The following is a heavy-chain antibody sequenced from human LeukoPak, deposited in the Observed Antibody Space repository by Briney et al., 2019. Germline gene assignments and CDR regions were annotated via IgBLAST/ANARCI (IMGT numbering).Heavy chain of an antibody. J-gene: IGHJ4*02. V-gene: IGHV3-7*01. CDR2: IKQDGSEK. Sequence: GGFLRLSCAASGFTFSSYWMSWVRPAPGEGLGWVANIKQDGSEKYYVDSVKGRFTISRDNAKNSLYLQMNSLRAEDTAVYYCASTGARIQLWSPFDYWGQGTLVTVSS. CDR3: ASTGARIQLWSPFDY. CDR1: GFTFSSYW. D-gene: IGHD5-18*01.